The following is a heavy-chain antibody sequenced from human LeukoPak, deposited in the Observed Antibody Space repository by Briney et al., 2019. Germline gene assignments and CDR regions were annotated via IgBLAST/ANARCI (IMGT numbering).Heavy chain of an antibody. CDR2: ISGGAAST. J-gene: IGHJ3*02. Sequence: GGSLRLSCAASGFTFSSYAMSWVRQAPGKGLEWVSSISGGAASTDYVDSVKGRFTIPRDNSKNTLYLQMNSLRAEDTAVYYCAKVLVTMIVVVINGDAFDIWGQGTMVTVSS. CDR1: GFTFSSYA. V-gene: IGHV3-23*01. CDR3: AKVLVTMIVVVINGDAFDI. D-gene: IGHD3-22*01.